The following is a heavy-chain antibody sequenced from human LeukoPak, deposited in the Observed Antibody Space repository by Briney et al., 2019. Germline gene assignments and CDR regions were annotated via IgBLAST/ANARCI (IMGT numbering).Heavy chain of an antibody. Sequence: GGSLRLSCAASGFTFSNYAMSWVRQPPGKGLEWVSTVSGSGLSTYSADSVKGRSTISRDNSKNTLSLQMNSLRAEDTAVYYCAKDRISVAAPYNWFDPWGQGTLVTVSS. CDR3: AKDRISVAAPYNWFDP. V-gene: IGHV3-23*01. CDR1: GFTFSNYA. D-gene: IGHD2-15*01. CDR2: VSGSGLST. J-gene: IGHJ5*02.